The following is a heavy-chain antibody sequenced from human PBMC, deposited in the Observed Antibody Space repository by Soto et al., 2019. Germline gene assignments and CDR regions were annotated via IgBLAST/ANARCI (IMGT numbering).Heavy chain of an antibody. V-gene: IGHV1-2*02. CDR3: ARDLGGYDLYGPDT. D-gene: IGHD5-12*01. J-gene: IGHJ5*02. Sequence: GASVKVPGKIPGAPSPDPSMPWVHQAPGQGLEWMGWINLNSGDTNYAEKLRGRVTMTRDTSIITAYMELTRLKSDDTAVYYCARDLGGYDLYGPDTWGQGTLVTVSS. CDR2: INLNSGDT. CDR1: GAPSPDPS.